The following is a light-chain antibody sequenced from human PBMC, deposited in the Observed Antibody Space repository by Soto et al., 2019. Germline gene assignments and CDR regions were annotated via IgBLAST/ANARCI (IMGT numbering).Light chain of an antibody. J-gene: IGLJ1*01. CDR1: STDVGAYNY. Sequence: QSALAQPASVSASPGQSITISCTGPSTDVGAYNYVSWYQQHPGKAPKLIIYEVSNRPSGVSNRFSGSKSGNTASLTISGLQAEDEADYYCSAYTVSRTYVFGTGTKVTVL. CDR2: EVS. V-gene: IGLV2-14*01. CDR3: SAYTVSRTYV.